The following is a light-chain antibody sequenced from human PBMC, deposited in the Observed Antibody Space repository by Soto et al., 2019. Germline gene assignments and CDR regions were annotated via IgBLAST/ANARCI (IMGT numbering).Light chain of an antibody. CDR1: GGDIGRYDF. Sequence: QSALTQPASVSASPGQSITISCTGAGGDIGRYDFVSWYQQHPDKAPRLIIYEVKNRPSGVSTRFSGSKSANTASLTISGLQAEDEADYYCSSYSADRSVLFGGGTKVTVL. J-gene: IGLJ3*02. CDR2: EVK. CDR3: SSYSADRSVL. V-gene: IGLV2-14*01.